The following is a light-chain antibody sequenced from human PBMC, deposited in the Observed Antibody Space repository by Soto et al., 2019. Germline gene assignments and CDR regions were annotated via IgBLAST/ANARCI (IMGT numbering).Light chain of an antibody. Sequence: QSALTQPASVSGSPGQSITISCTGTSSDVGGYNYVSWYQQHPGKAPKLMTYEVSNRPLGVSNRFSGSKSGNTASLTISGLQAEDEADYYCTSYTSSSTLDVFGTGTKVTVL. J-gene: IGLJ1*01. CDR3: TSYTSSSTLDV. CDR1: SSDVGGYNY. V-gene: IGLV2-14*01. CDR2: EVS.